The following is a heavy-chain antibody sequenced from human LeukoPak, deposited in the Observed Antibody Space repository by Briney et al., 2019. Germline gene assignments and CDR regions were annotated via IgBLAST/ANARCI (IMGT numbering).Heavy chain of an antibody. D-gene: IGHD2-15*01. Sequence: GASVKVSCKTSGYSFIDYTILWVRQAPGQGLEWMGWIHPNSGGTNYSPKFQGRVTMTRDTSLSSAYMELSRLRSDDTAVYYCARVPCGRTICPYYYYGMDVWGQGTTVTVSS. V-gene: IGHV1-2*02. CDR2: IHPNSGGT. CDR3: ARVPCGRTICPYYYYGMDV. CDR1: GYSFIDYT. J-gene: IGHJ6*02.